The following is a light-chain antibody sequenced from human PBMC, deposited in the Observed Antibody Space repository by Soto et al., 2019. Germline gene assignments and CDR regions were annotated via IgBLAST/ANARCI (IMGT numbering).Light chain of an antibody. V-gene: IGLV2-14*03. J-gene: IGLJ3*02. CDR1: SSDIGGYNH. Sequence: QSALTQPTSVSGSPGQSITISCTGVSSDIGGYNHVSWYQQHPGKVPRLIIYDVDNRPLGVSHRFSGSQSGNMASLTISGLQAEDEAAYYCCEYTARTTLSWVFGGGTKLTVL. CDR2: DVD. CDR3: CEYTARTTLSWV.